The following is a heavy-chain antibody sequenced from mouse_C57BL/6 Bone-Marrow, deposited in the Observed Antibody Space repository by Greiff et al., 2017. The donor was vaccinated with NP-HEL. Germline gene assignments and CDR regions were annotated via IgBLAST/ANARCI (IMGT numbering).Heavy chain of an antibody. Sequence: EVKLMESGPGLVKPSQSLSLTCSVTGYSITSGYYWNWIRQFPGNKLEWMGYISYDGSNNYNPSLKNRITITRDTSKNQFFLKLNSVTTEDTATYCFAREPPYYCGSTSFAYWGQGTLVTVSA. D-gene: IGHD1-1*01. CDR3: AREPPYYCGSTSFAY. CDR1: GYSITSGYY. CDR2: ISYDGSN. J-gene: IGHJ3*01. V-gene: IGHV3-6*01.